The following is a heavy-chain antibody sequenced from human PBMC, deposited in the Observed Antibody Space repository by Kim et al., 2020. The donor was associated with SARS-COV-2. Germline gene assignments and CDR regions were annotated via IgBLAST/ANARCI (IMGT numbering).Heavy chain of an antibody. CDR3: ASTTVTGTGDY. CDR2: IYSGGST. D-gene: IGHD4-17*01. V-gene: IGHV3-66*01. J-gene: IGHJ4*02. CDR1: GFTVSSNY. Sequence: GGSLRLSCAASGFTVSSNYMSWVRQAPGKGLEWVSVIYSGGSTYYADSVKGRFTISRDNSKNTLYLQMNSLRAEDTAVYYCASTTVTGTGDYWGQGTLVTVSS.